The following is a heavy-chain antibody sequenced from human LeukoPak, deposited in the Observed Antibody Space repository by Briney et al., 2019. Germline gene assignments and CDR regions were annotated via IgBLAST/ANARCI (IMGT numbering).Heavy chain of an antibody. V-gene: IGHV4-4*07. CDR1: GGSISSYY. D-gene: IGHD1-26*01. CDR3: ARDVGVVGAPNFDY. CDR2: IYTSGST. Sequence: KSSETLSLTCTVSGGSISSYYWSWIRQPAGKGLEWIGRIYTSGSTNYNPSLKSRVTMSVDTSKNQFSLKLSSVTAADTAVYYCARDVGVVGAPNFDYWGQGTLVTVSS. J-gene: IGHJ4*02.